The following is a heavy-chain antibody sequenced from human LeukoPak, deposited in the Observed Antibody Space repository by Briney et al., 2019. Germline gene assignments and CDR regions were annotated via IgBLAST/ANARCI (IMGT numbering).Heavy chain of an antibody. CDR3: ATGMARGSWFDP. D-gene: IGHD3-10*01. CDR1: GFTFSSYA. J-gene: IGHJ5*02. V-gene: IGHV3-23*01. CDR2: ISGSGGST. Sequence: PGGSLRLSCAASGFTFSSYAMSWVRQAPGKGLEWVSAISGSGGSTYYADSVKGRFTISRDNSKNTLYLQMNSLRAEDTAVYYCATGMARGSWFDPWGQGTLVTVSS.